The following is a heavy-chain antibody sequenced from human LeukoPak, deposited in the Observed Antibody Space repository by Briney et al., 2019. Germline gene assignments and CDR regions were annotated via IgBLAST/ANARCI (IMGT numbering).Heavy chain of an antibody. CDR2: TYYRSKWDN. V-gene: IGHV6-1*01. CDR3: ARDGRRAYYFDY. D-gene: IGHD1-26*01. Sequence: SQPIPRTCAIFGDSVSSNSAAWNWIRQSPSRGLEWLGRTYYRSKWDNDYAVSVKSRITINPDTSKNQFSLQLTSVTPEDTAVYYCARDGRRAYYFDYSGQGTLVTVPS. J-gene: IGHJ4*02. CDR1: GDSVSSNSAA.